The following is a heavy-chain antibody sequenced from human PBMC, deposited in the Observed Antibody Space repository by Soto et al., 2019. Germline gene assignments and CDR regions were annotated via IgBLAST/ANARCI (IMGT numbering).Heavy chain of an antibody. CDR1: GGSVSSGSYY. J-gene: IGHJ5*02. D-gene: IGHD3-10*01. CDR2: IYYRGST. Sequence: QVQLQESGPGLVKPSETLSLTCTVSGGSVSSGSYYWSWIRQPPGKGLEWIGYIYYRGSTNYNPSLKSRVTIALDKSKNQFSLNMSSVTAADPAVYYCARGYYGSGSYYNVDWFDPWGQGTLVTVSP. CDR3: ARGYYGSGSYYNVDWFDP. V-gene: IGHV4-61*01.